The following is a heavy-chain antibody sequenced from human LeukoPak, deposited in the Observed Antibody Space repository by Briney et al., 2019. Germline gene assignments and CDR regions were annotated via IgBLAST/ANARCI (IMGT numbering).Heavy chain of an antibody. CDR1: GYTFTSYG. CDR3: ARDHSYYDSSGYYSPFDY. Sequence: ASVTVSCKASGYTFTSYGISWVRQAPGQGLEWMGWISAYNGNTNYAQKLQGRVTMTTDTSTSTAYMELRSLRSDDTAVYYCARDHSYYDSSGYYSPFDYWGQGTLVTVSS. D-gene: IGHD3-22*01. V-gene: IGHV1-18*01. CDR2: ISAYNGNT. J-gene: IGHJ4*02.